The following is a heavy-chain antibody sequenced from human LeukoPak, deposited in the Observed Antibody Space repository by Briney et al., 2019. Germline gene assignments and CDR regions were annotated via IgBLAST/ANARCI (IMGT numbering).Heavy chain of an antibody. V-gene: IGHV3-20*01. CDR2: INWNGGST. CDR3: ARGGATVTIYDAFDI. Sequence: AEGSLRLSCAASGFTFDDYGMSWVRQAPGKGLEWVSGINWNGGSTGYADSVKGRFTISRDNAKDSLYLQMNSLRAEDTALYHCARGGATVTIYDAFDIWGQGTMVTVSS. D-gene: IGHD4-17*01. J-gene: IGHJ3*02. CDR1: GFTFDDYG.